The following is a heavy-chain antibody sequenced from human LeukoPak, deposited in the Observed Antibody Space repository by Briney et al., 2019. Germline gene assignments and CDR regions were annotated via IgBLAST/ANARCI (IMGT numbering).Heavy chain of an antibody. CDR1: GYTFTSCG. J-gene: IGHJ5*02. Sequence: ASVKVSCKASGYTFTSCGISWVRQAPGQGLEWMGWISAYNGNTNYAQKLQGRVTMTTDTSTSTAYMELRSLRSDDTAVYYRARDRDYVWGSYHWFDPWGQGTLVTVSS. CDR2: ISAYNGNT. CDR3: ARDRDYVWGSYHWFDP. V-gene: IGHV1-18*01. D-gene: IGHD3-16*02.